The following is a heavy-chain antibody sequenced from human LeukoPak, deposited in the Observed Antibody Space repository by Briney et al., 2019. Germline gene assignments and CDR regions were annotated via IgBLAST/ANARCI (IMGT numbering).Heavy chain of an antibody. D-gene: IGHD5-18*01. CDR1: GFTFSGHS. J-gene: IGHJ5*02. V-gene: IGHV3-21*01. Sequence: GGSLRLSCAASGFTFSGHSMNWVRQAPGSGLEWVSCISSSSSYIYYADSVKGRFTISRDNANNSLFLQMNSLKAEDTAVYYCAGGEDTAMVTGGYNWFDPWGQGTLVTVSS. CDR2: ISSSSSYI. CDR3: AGGEDTAMVTGGYNWFDP.